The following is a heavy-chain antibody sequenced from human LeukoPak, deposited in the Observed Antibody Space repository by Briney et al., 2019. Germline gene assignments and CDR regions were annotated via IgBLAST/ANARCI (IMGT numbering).Heavy chain of an antibody. Sequence: SETLSLTCTVSGGSISSYYWSWIRQPPGKGLEWIGSIYRGGSTYYNPSLKSRVTISVDTSKNQCSLKLTSVTAADTAVYYCVRDTDNYVSSGYRLYYNMDIWGKGTTVTVSS. D-gene: IGHD3-22*01. J-gene: IGHJ6*04. CDR1: GGSISSYY. CDR3: VRDTDNYVSSGYRLYYNMDI. V-gene: IGHV4-4*08. CDR2: IYRGGST.